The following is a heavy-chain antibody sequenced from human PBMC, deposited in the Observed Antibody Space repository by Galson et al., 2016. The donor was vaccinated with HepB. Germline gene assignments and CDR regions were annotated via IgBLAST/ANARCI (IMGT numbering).Heavy chain of an antibody. CDR3: AKGRTGTTGPVEY. D-gene: IGHD1-1*01. J-gene: IGHJ4*02. CDR2: VTWNSENI. CDR1: GLVFDDAA. Sequence: SLRHSCAVWGLVFDDAALHWVRQVSGRGLEWDSGVTWNSENIGYADSVKGRFTVSRDNANNSLYLQMNSLRDEDTAVYYCAKGRTGTTGPVEYWGQGTLVTVSS. V-gene: IGHV3-9*01.